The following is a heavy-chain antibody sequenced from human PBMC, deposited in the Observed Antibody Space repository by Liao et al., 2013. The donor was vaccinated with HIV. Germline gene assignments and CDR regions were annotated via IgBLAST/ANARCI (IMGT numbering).Heavy chain of an antibody. J-gene: IGHJ4*02. Sequence: QVQLQQSGPGLVKPSQTLSLTCNVSGVSISTADYYWSWIRQPPGKGLEWIGYIYYSGSTYYTPSLKSRLTISLHTSKNQFSLKLSPVTAADTAVYYCAGGYVRGGYAYWGQGTLVTVSS. D-gene: IGHD3-10*02. CDR3: AGGYVRGGYAY. V-gene: IGHV4-30-4*08. CDR1: GVSISTADYY. CDR2: IYYSGST.